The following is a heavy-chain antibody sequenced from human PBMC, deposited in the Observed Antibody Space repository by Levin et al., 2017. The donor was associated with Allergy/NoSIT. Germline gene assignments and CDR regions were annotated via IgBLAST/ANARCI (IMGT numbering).Heavy chain of an antibody. CDR2: ISSSSSYI. CDR3: ARDPPHYYDSSGRLFDF. CDR1: GFTFSSYS. V-gene: IGHV3-21*01. Sequence: ETLSLTCAASGFTFSSYSMNWVRQAPGKGLEWVSSISSSSSYIYYADSVKGRFTISRDNAKNSLYLQMNSLRAEDTAVYYCARDPPHYYDSSGRLFDFWGQGTLVTVSS. J-gene: IGHJ4*02. D-gene: IGHD3-22*01.